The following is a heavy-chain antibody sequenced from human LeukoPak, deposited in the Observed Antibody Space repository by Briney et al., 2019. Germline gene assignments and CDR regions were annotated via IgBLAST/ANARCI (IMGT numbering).Heavy chain of an antibody. V-gene: IGHV4-34*01. Sequence: SETLSLTCAVYGGSFSGYYWSWIRQPPGKGLEWIGEINHSGSTNYNPSLKSRVTMSVDTSKNQFSLKLSSVTAADTAVYYCARESSLGELSFDYWGQGTLVTVSS. CDR2: INHSGST. CDR1: GGSFSGYY. CDR3: ARESSLGELSFDY. D-gene: IGHD3-16*02. J-gene: IGHJ4*02.